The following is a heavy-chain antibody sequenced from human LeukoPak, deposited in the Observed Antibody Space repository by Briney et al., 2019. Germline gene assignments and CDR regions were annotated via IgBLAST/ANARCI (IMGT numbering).Heavy chain of an antibody. CDR2: IDPSGGST. Sequence: ASVKVSCKASGYTFTSYYIVWVRQAPGQGLEWMGRIDPSGGSTSYAQKFQGRVTMTRGTSTSTVYMELRSLISEDTAVYYCARNSGSGFDYWGQGTLVTVSS. CDR1: GYTFTSYY. V-gene: IGHV1-46*01. CDR3: ARNSGSGFDY. J-gene: IGHJ4*02. D-gene: IGHD2-15*01.